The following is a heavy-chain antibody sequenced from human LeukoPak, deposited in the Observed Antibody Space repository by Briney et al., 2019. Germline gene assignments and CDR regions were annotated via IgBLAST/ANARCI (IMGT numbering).Heavy chain of an antibody. CDR1: GGSISSSSYY. J-gene: IGHJ3*02. V-gene: IGHV4-61*05. CDR2: IYYSGST. CDR3: ARGIHQVGAPSDAFDI. D-gene: IGHD1-26*01. Sequence: SETLSLTCTVSGGSISSSSYYWGWIRQPPGKGLEWIGYIYYSGSTNYNPSLKSRVTISVGTSKNQFSLKLSSVTAADTAVYYCARGIHQVGAPSDAFDIWGQGTMVTVSS.